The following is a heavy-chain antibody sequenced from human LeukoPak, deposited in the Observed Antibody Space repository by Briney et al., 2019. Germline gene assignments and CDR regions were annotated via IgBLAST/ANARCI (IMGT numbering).Heavy chain of an antibody. CDR3: ARDHCSSTSCCYRPDYYYYYGMDV. Sequence: ASVKVSCKASGYTFTSYGISWVRQAPGQGLEWMGWISAYNGSTNYAQKLQGRVTMTTDTSTSTAYMELRSLRSDDTAVYYCARDHCSSTSCCYRPDYYYYYGMDVWGQGTTVTVPS. V-gene: IGHV1-18*01. CDR1: GYTFTSYG. D-gene: IGHD2-2*01. J-gene: IGHJ6*02. CDR2: ISAYNGST.